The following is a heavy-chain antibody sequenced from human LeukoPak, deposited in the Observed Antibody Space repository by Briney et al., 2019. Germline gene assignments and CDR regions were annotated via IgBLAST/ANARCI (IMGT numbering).Heavy chain of an antibody. CDR1: GGSISSYY. J-gene: IGHJ4*02. CDR2: IYYSGST. V-gene: IGHV4-59*01. D-gene: IGHD1-7*01. Sequence: SETLSLTCTVSGGSISSYYWSWIRQPPGKGLEWIGYIYYSGSTNYNPSLKSRVTISVDTSKNQFSLKLSSVTAADTAVYYCARVRGNYQSDYWGQGTLVTVSS. CDR3: ARVRGNYQSDY.